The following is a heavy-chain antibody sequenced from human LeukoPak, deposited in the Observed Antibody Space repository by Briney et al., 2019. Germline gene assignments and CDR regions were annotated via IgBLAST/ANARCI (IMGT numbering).Heavy chain of an antibody. CDR1: GGSISNYY. CDR2: IYYSGST. Sequence: PSETLSLTCTVSGGSISNYYWSRIRQPPGKGLEWIGYIYYSGSTNYNPSLKSRVTISVDTSKNQFSLKLSSVTAADTAVYYCARTYCSSTSCYAASGMDVWGQGTTVTVSS. J-gene: IGHJ6*02. CDR3: ARTYCSSTSCYAASGMDV. D-gene: IGHD2-2*01. V-gene: IGHV4-59*01.